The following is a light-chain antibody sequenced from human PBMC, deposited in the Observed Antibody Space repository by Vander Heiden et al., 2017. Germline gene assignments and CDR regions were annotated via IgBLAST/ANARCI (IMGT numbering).Light chain of an antibody. CDR2: GKS. CDR3: QSYDSSLSAWV. V-gene: IGLV1-40*01. J-gene: IGLJ3*02. CDR1: RSNIGAGFD. Sequence: QSVLTQPPSVSGATGQRVTISCTGSRSNIGAGFDVHWYQQLPGAAPKLLIYGKSNRPSGVPDRFSDSKSDTSASLAITGLQAEDEADYYCQSYDSSLSAWVFGGGTKLTV.